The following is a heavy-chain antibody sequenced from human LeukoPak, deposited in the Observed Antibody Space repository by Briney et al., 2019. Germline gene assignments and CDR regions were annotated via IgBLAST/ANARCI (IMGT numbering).Heavy chain of an antibody. J-gene: IGHJ4*02. CDR1: GGPISSSSYF. V-gene: IGHV4-39*07. CDR3: ARGTLYRGWSYYLDF. D-gene: IGHD6-19*01. CDR2: VYYSGTT. Sequence: PSETLSLTCTVSGGPISSSSYFWGWIRQPPGKALEWIGSVYYSGTTSYNPSLKSRVTISVDMSKNHFSLRLRSVTAADTAMYYCARGTLYRGWSYYLDFWGQGSQVTVSS.